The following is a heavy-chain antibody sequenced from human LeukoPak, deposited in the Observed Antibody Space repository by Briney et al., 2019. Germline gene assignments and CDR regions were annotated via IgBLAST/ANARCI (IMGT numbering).Heavy chain of an antibody. D-gene: IGHD3-22*01. Sequence: GGSLRLSCAASGFTFSSYAMHWVRLAPGKGLEWVAVISYDGSNKYYADSVKGRFTISRDNSKNTLYLQMNSLRAEDTAVYYCARALITMNSAGAFDIWGQGTMVTVSS. CDR3: ARALITMNSAGAFDI. J-gene: IGHJ3*02. CDR2: ISYDGSNK. CDR1: GFTFSSYA. V-gene: IGHV3-30-3*01.